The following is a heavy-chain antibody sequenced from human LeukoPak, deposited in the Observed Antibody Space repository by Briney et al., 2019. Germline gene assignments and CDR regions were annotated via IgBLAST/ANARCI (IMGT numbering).Heavy chain of an antibody. D-gene: IGHD3-10*01. CDR3: ARDGGEHYYKN. V-gene: IGHV3-66*02. CDR2: IYSGGNT. Sequence: GGSLRLSCAVSGFTVTSNYMSWVRQAPGKGLEWVSVIYSGGNTYYADPVTGRFTISRDNSKNTLYLQMNSLRPEDTAVYYCARDGGEHYYKNWGQGTLVTVSS. CDR1: GFTVTSNY. J-gene: IGHJ4*02.